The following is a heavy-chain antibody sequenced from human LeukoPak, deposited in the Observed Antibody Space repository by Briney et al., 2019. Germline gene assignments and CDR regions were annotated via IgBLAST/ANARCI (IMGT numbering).Heavy chain of an antibody. J-gene: IGHJ4*02. D-gene: IGHD1-1*01. CDR1: GFTFSDYN. Sequence: GGSLRLSCAASGFTFSDYNMRWIRQAPGKGLEWVSSISRSGSTKYYADSVKGRFTISRDNAKNSLFLQMNSLRAEDTAIYYCATINFRPYWGQGTLVTVSS. CDR2: ISRSGSTK. V-gene: IGHV3-11*01. CDR3: ATINFRPY.